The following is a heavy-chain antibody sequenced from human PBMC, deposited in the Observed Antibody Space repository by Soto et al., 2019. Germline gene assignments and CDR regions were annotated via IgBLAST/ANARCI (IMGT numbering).Heavy chain of an antibody. CDR1: GYTFTGYY. J-gene: IGHJ5*02. CDR2: INPNSGGT. V-gene: IGHV1-2*04. CDR3: ARSSQAAVNNWFDP. D-gene: IGHD6-13*01. Sequence: QVQLVQSGAEVKKPGASVKVSCKASGYTFTGYYMHWVRQAPGQGLEWMGWINPNSGGTNYAQKFQGWVTMTRDTTISTAYMELSRLRSDDTAVYYCARSSQAAVNNWFDPWGQGTLVTVSS.